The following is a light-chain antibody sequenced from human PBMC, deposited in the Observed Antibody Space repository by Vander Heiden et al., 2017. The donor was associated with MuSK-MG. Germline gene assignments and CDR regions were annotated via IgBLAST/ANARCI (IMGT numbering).Light chain of an antibody. J-gene: IGLJ2*01. CDR1: RSDIGIYNF. V-gene: IGLV2-8*01. CDR3: SSYAGSHVV. CDR2: EVT. Sequence: QSALTQPPSASGSPGQSVTISCTGTRSDIGIYNFVSWYQHHPGKAPILIIYEVTKRPSGVPDRFSGSKSGNTASLTVSGLQAEDEADYYCSSYAGSHVVFGGGTKVTVL.